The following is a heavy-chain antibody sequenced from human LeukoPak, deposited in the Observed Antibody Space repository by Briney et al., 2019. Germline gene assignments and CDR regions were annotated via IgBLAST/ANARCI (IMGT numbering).Heavy chain of an antibody. Sequence: GRSLRLSCAASGFTFSSYGMHWVRQAPGKGLEWVAVISYDGSNKYYADSVKGRFTISRDNSKNTLYLQMNSLRAEDTAVYYCAKDLGWAAAGTGAFDIWGQGTMVTVSS. CDR1: GFTFSSYG. D-gene: IGHD6-13*01. J-gene: IGHJ3*02. CDR2: ISYDGSNK. CDR3: AKDLGWAAAGTGAFDI. V-gene: IGHV3-30*18.